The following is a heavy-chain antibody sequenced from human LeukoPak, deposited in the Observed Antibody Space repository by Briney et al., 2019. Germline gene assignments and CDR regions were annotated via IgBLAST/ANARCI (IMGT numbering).Heavy chain of an antibody. CDR1: GGSISSHY. CDR3: ARRFDY. V-gene: IGHV4-59*11. J-gene: IGHJ4*02. CDR2: IYYSGST. Sequence: SETLSLTCTVSGGSISSHYWSWIRQPPGKGLEWIGYIYYSGSTNYNPSPKSRVTISVDTSKNQFSLKLSSVTAADTAVYYCARRFDYWGQGTLVTVSS.